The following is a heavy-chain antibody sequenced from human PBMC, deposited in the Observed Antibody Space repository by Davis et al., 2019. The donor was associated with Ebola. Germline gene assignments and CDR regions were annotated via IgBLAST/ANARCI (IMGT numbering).Heavy chain of an antibody. V-gene: IGHV3-74*01. Sequence: HTGGSLRLSCAASGFTFSSYWMHWVRQAPGKGLVWVSRINSDGSSTSYADSVKGRFTISRDNAKNSLYLQMNSLRAEDTAVYYCASYFEYSSSSLYYYYGMDVWGQGTTVTVSS. CDR1: GFTFSSYW. J-gene: IGHJ6*02. CDR2: INSDGSST. D-gene: IGHD6-6*01. CDR3: ASYFEYSSSSLYYYYGMDV.